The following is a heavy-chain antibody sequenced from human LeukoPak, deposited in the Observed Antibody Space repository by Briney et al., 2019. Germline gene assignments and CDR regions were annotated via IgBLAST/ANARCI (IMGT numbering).Heavy chain of an antibody. CDR3: VTESTGTLDY. D-gene: IGHD3-9*01. CDR2: ITSSGGST. Sequence: GGSLRLSCVASRFTFSSYAMNWVRQAPGMGLEWVSVITSSGGSTAYADSVRGRFTISRDNSKNTLYMQMNSLRAEDTAVYYCVTESTGTLDYWGQGILVTVSS. J-gene: IGHJ4*02. CDR1: RFTFSSYA. V-gene: IGHV3-23*01.